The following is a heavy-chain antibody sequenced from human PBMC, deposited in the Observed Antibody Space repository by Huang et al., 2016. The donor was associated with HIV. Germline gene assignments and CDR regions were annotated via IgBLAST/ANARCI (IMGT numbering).Heavy chain of an antibody. CDR3: ATVDYYDTSGPQRGYFDN. CDR2: VIPTVGTA. V-gene: IGHV1-69*01. CDR1: GGAFRYFD. Sequence: QVQLVQSGAEVKKPGSSVKVTCKASGGAFRYFDIGWVRQAPGQGLVWMGGVIPTVGTANNAKKFQGRFTIIADESTNTAYMELGSLRSECTAVYYCATVDYYDTSGPQRGYFDNWGQGTLVTVSS. J-gene: IGHJ4*02. D-gene: IGHD3-22*01.